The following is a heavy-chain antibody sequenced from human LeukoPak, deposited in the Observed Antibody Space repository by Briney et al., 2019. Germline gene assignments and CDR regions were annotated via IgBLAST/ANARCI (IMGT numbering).Heavy chain of an antibody. J-gene: IGHJ5*02. CDR1: GYTFTSYY. Sequence: GASVKVSCKASGYTFTSYYMHWVRQAPGQGLEWMGIINPSGGSTSYAQKFQGRATMTRATSTRTVYMELSSLRSEDTAVYYCARVGSGNNWFDPWGQGTLVTVSS. CDR3: ARVGSGNNWFDP. CDR2: INPSGGST. D-gene: IGHD3-10*01. V-gene: IGHV1-46*01.